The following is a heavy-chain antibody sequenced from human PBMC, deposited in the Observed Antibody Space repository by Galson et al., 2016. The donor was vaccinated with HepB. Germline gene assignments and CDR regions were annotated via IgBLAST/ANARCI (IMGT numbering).Heavy chain of an antibody. D-gene: IGHD1-14*01. CDR2: IIPTLDLL. J-gene: IGHJ2*01. CDR3: ARGPDLQIVWYFDL. CDR1: CGAFTNHV. V-gene: IGHV1-69*10. Sequence: CKASCGAFTNHVVTWLRQAPGQGLEWMGGIIPTLDLLKSAQRFRDRVTITADKSTNTVYLELRRLTSDDTAIYYRARGPDLQIVWYFDLWGRGTLVTVSS.